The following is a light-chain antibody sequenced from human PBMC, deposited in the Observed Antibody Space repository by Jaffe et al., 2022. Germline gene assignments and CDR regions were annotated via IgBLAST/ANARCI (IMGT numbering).Light chain of an antibody. CDR3: QQYYSAPLT. CDR1: QTVLYSSNNKNY. V-gene: IGKV4-1*01. CDR2: WAS. Sequence: DIVMTQSPDSLAVSLGERATINCKSSQTVLYSSNNKNYLAWYQQKAGQPPKLLIYWASTRESGVPDRFSGSGSGTDFTLTISSLQAEDAAVYYCQQYYSAPLTFGQGTKVEIK. J-gene: IGKJ1*01.